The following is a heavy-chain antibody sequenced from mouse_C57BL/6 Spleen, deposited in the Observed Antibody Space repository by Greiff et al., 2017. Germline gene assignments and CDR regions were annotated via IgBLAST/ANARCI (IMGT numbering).Heavy chain of an antibody. CDR3: ARGGFITTVVSYAMDY. Sequence: QVQLQQPGAELVMPGASVKLSCKASGYTFTSYWMHWVKQRPGQGLEWIGEIDPSDSYTNYNQKFKGKSTLTVDKSSSTAYMQLSSLTSEDSAVYYCARGGFITTVVSYAMDYWGQGTSVTVSS. CDR1: GYTFTSYW. D-gene: IGHD1-1*01. CDR2: IDPSDSYT. V-gene: IGHV1-69*01. J-gene: IGHJ4*01.